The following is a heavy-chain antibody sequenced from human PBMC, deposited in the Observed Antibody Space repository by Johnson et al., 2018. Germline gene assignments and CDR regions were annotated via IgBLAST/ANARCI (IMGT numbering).Heavy chain of an antibody. D-gene: IGHD3-22*01. CDR1: GLIFRGSA. V-gene: IGHV3-73*02. CDR2: IRSKANSYAT. Sequence: VQLQESGGGLVQPGGSLKLSCAASGLIFRGSAMHWVRQASGKGLEWVGRIRSKANSYATAYAASVKGRFTISRDDSKNTAYLQMNSLKTEDTAVYYRTSHRYYYDDINYYPWAFDIWGQGTMVTVSS. CDR3: TSHRYYYDDINYYPWAFDI. J-gene: IGHJ3*02.